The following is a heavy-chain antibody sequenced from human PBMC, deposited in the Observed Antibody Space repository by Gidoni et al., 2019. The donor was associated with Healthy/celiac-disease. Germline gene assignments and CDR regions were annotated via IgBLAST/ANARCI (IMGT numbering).Heavy chain of an antibody. J-gene: IGHJ6*02. V-gene: IGHV1-69*04. D-gene: IGHD3-9*01. Sequence: QVQLVQSGAEVKKPGSSVTVSCKASGGTFSSYAISWVRQAPGQGLEWMGRIIPILGIANYAQKFQGRVTITADKSTSTAYRELSSLRSEDTAVYYCARDRGYDILTGYYSYYYYYGMDVWGQGTTVTVSS. CDR2: IIPILGIA. CDR1: GGTFSSYA. CDR3: ARDRGYDILTGYYSYYYYYGMDV.